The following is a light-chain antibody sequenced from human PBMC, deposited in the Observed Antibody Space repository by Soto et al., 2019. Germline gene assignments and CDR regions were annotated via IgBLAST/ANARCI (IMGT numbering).Light chain of an antibody. J-gene: IGKJ5*01. V-gene: IGKV3-20*01. CDR1: QSVSSSY. Sequence: EIVLTQSPGTLSLSPVERATLXREASQSVSSSYLAWYQQKPGQAPRLLIYGASSRATGIPDRFSGSGSGTDFTLTISRLEPEDFAVYYCQQYGSSPPVTFGQGTRLEIK. CDR2: GAS. CDR3: QQYGSSPPVT.